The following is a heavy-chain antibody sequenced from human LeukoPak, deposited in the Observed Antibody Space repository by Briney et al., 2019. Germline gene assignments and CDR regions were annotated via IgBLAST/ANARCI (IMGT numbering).Heavy chain of an antibody. CDR2: ISGNNGKT. J-gene: IGHJ3*02. D-gene: IGHD3-10*01. CDR3: ARRWGSGIRGAFDI. CDR1: GYTXTTYD. V-gene: IGHV1-18*01. Sequence: ASVKVSCKASGYTXTTYDISWVRQAPGQGLEWMGWISGNNGKTNYAKKFQVRVTMTTDTFTSTTYMELRSLRSDDTAIYYCARRWGSGIRGAFDIWGQGTMVTVSS.